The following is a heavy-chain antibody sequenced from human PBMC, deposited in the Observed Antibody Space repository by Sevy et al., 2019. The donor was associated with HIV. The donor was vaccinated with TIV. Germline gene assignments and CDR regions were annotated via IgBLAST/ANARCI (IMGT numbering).Heavy chain of an antibody. CDR3: AGENAWGRGYS. D-gene: IGHD1-26*01. Sequence: SETLSLTCTVSGGSITSLYWNWIRQPPGKGLEWIAHIYYNGHINYNPSLKSRVTLSLITSKNQFSLRLSSVTAADTAMYYCAGENAWGRGYSWGQGTLVTVSS. J-gene: IGHJ4*02. CDR2: IYYNGHI. V-gene: IGHV4-59*08. CDR1: GGSITSLY.